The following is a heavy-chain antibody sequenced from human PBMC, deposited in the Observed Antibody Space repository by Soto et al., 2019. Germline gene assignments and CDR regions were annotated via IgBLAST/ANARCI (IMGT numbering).Heavy chain of an antibody. CDR3: ARDLATGDH. D-gene: IGHD6-13*01. CDR1: GYTFTHYY. V-gene: IGHV1-46*01. J-gene: IGHJ4*02. CDR2: INPASGST. Sequence: QVQLVQSGAEVKKPGASVKLSCRTSGYTFTHYYIHWVRQAPGQGLEWLGIINPASGSTNYAQDFQGRVTLTMDTSTTTVYMDLSGRRAENTEIFYCARDLATGDHWGQGTLVTVSS.